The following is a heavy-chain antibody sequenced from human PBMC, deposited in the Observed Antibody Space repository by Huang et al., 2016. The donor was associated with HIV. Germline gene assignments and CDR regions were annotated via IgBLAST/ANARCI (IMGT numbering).Heavy chain of an antibody. CDR2: IYYSGSP. CDR3: ARRQGSGYYFYFDY. CDR1: GGSIKSRNYY. Sequence: QLQLQESGPGLVKPSDTLSLNCTISGGSIKSRNYYWVWVRQAPGKGLEWIGDIYYSGSPYYNPSLRSRVSLSVDTSKNQVTLKVNAVIAADTAVYYCARRQGSGYYFYFDYWGRGIPVTVSA. V-gene: IGHV4-39*01. J-gene: IGHJ4*02. D-gene: IGHD3-22*01.